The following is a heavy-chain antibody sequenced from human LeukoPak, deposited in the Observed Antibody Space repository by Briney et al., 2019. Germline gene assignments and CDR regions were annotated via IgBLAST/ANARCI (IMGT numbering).Heavy chain of an antibody. CDR1: GFTFSDYY. CDR2: ISSSGSTI. J-gene: IGHJ4*02. Sequence: GGSLRLTCAASGFTFSDYYMSWIRQAPGKGLEWVSYISSSGSTIYYADSVKGRFTISRDNAKNSLYLQMNSLRAEDTAVYYCARDRTLYSYVTYYWGQGTLVTVSS. CDR3: ARDRTLYSYVTYY. D-gene: IGHD5-18*01. V-gene: IGHV3-11*01.